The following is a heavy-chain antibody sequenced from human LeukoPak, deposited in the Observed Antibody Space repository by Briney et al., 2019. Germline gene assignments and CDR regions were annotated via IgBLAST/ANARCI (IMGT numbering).Heavy chain of an antibody. CDR1: GFPFSDFS. CDR3: ASRPSSGYPYYFDY. V-gene: IGHV3-23*01. CDR2: TNSGGSST. J-gene: IGHJ4*02. Sequence: GGSLRLSCATSGFPFSDFSMTWVRQAPGKGLEWISTTNSGGSSTDYAESVKGRFTISRDNVKNSLYLQMNSLGAADTAVYYCASRPSSGYPYYFDYWGQGTLVTVSS. D-gene: IGHD3-22*01.